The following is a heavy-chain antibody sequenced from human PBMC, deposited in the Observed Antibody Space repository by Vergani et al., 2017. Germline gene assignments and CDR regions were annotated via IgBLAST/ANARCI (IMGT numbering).Heavy chain of an antibody. CDR3: ARDTVTGY. CDR2: ISSSSSSI. Sequence: EVQLVESGGGLVKPGGSLRLSCAASGFTFSSYSMNWVRPAPGKGLEWVSSISSSSSSIYYADSVKGRFTISRDNAENSLYLQMNSLRAEDTAVYYCARDTVTGYWGQGTLVTVSS. J-gene: IGHJ4*02. D-gene: IGHD4-17*01. V-gene: IGHV3-21*01. CDR1: GFTFSSYS.